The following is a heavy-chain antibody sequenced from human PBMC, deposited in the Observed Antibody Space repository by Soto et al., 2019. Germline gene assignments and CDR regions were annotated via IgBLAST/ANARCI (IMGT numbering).Heavy chain of an antibody. V-gene: IGHV4-59*08. J-gene: IGHJ6*02. CDR1: GGSISSYY. CDR3: ARQGFGPLHRLVDV. D-gene: IGHD3-10*01. CDR2: VHHSWGS. Sequence: QVQLQESGPGLVKPSETLSLSCTVSGGSISSYYWSWFRQSPGKRMEWIGYVHHSWGSSYNPSLQSRVAISLDPSKSQFSLKVTSVTATDTAVYYCARQGFGPLHRLVDVWCQGTTVTVSS.